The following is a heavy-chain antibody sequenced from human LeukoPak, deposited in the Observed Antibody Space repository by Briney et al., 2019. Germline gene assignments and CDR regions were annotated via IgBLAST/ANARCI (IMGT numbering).Heavy chain of an antibody. CDR2: VYHTGDT. D-gene: IGHD6-13*01. CDR3: ARISSSNWYNERGAFDV. Sequence: PSETLSLTCTVSGGSISSSSDYWGWIRQAPGKGLEWIGTVYHTGDTDYNPSLKSRVTLSVDTSENQFSLKLRSVTAADTAVYYCARISSSNWYNERGAFDVWGQGTMVTVSS. V-gene: IGHV4-39*07. J-gene: IGHJ3*01. CDR1: GGSISSSSDY.